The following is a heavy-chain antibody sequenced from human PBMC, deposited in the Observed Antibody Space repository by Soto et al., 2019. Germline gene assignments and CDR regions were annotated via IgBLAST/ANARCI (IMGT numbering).Heavy chain of an antibody. J-gene: IGHJ4*02. CDR1: GYTFTSYD. Sequence: QVQLVQSGAEVKKPGASVKVSCKASGYTFTSYDINWVRQATGQRLEWRGWMKPNSGNTGYAQKFQGRVTMTRNTRISTAYIELCSLGSEDTDGYYCARRTIAARPHYWGQGTLVTVSS. V-gene: IGHV1-8*01. CDR3: ARRTIAARPHY. CDR2: MKPNSGNT. D-gene: IGHD6-6*01.